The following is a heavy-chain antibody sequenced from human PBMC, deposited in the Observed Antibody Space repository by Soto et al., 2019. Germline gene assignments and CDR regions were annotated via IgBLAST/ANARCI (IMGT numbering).Heavy chain of an antibody. Sequence: GGSLRLSCAASGFTFTTYAMSWVRQAPGKGLEWVSVISRRGDTTYYADSVKGRFTISRDNSKNTLYLQMNSLRAEDTAVYYCAKPMPAVRGLYGMDVWGQGTTVTVSS. V-gene: IGHV3-23*01. CDR2: ISRRGDTT. CDR1: GFTFTTYA. CDR3: AKPMPAVRGLYGMDV. D-gene: IGHD2-2*01. J-gene: IGHJ6*02.